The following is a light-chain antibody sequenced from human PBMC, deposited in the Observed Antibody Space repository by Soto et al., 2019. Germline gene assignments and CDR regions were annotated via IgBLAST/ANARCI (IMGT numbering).Light chain of an antibody. J-gene: IGKJ2*01. V-gene: IGKV3-20*01. CDR2: GAS. CDR1: QTISSSF. CDR3: QQYGGAPPYT. Sequence: VLTQSPGTLSLSPGERATISCRASQTISSSFLSWYQHKPGQAPRLLIYGASSRATGIPHRFSGSGSGTDLILTISRLEPEDCGVYYCQQYGGAPPYTFGQGTRLEIK.